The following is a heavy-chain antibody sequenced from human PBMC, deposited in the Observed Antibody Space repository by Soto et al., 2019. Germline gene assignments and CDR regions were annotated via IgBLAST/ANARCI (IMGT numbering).Heavy chain of an antibody. J-gene: IGHJ3*02. CDR1: GFSFSIQA. CDR3: ARDIYSYGSVGTPDI. CDR2: ISNDGNRQ. D-gene: IGHD5-18*01. Sequence: QEQLMESGGGVVQPGRSLRLSCVASGFSFSIQAMHWVRQAPGKGLEWVAAISNDGNRQLYADSVKDRFTISRDNSRNTLDLQMNNLRTEDTGVYFCARDIYSYGSVGTPDIWGQGTMVTVSS. V-gene: IGHV3-30-3*01.